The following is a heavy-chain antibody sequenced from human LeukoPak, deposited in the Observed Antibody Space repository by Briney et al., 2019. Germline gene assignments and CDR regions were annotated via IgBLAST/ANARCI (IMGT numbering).Heavy chain of an antibody. CDR1: GGSFSFYY. Sequence: PSETLSLTCGVSGGSFSFYYWSWIRQPPGKGLEWTGEISQSGSTNYNPSLKRRVNISLETSENQFSLKLSSVTAADTAVYYCAKSNGYGLVDIWGQGTMVTVSS. D-gene: IGHD3-10*01. J-gene: IGHJ3*02. CDR2: ISQSGST. V-gene: IGHV4-34*01. CDR3: AKSNGYGLVDI.